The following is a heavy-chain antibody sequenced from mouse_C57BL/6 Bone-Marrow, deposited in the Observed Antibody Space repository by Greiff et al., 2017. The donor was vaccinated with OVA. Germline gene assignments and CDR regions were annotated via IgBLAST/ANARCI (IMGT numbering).Heavy chain of an antibody. V-gene: IGHV2-5*01. CDR3: AKRGYDYDGCYYAMDY. CDR2: IWRGGST. J-gene: IGHJ4*01. D-gene: IGHD2-4*01. CDR1: GFSLTSYG. Sequence: QVQLQQSGPGLVQPSQSLSITCTVSGFSLTSYGVHWVRQSPGKGLEWLGVIWRGGSTDYNAAFLSSLSITKDNSKSQVFFKMNSLQAYDTAIYYCAKRGYDYDGCYYAMDYWGQGTSVTVSS.